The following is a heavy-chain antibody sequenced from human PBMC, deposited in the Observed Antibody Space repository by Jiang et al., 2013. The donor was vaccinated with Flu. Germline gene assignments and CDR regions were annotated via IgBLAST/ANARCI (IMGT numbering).Heavy chain of an antibody. V-gene: IGHV3-23*01. CDR2: ISGSGDNS. J-gene: IGHJ6*02. CDR3: ANGLRYFDGYYYGMDV. D-gene: IGHD3-9*01. Sequence: VQLLESGGGLVQPGGSLRLSCAASGFTFSSYAMSWVRQAPGKGLEWVSSISGSGDNSYSADSVKGRFTISRDNSKNTLYLQMNTLRAEDTAVYYCANGLRYFDGYYYGMDVWGQGTTVTVSS. CDR1: GFTFSSYA.